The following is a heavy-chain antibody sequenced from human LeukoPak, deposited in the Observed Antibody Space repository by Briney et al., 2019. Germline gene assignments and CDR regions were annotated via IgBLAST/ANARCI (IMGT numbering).Heavy chain of an antibody. CDR2: IYSGGST. D-gene: IGHD5-12*01. CDR1: GFTVSSNY. V-gene: IGHV3-66*01. J-gene: IGHJ4*02. Sequence: GGSLRLSCAASGFTVSSNYMSWVRQAPGKGLEWVSLIYSGGSTYYADPVKGRFTISRDNSKNSLYLEMNSLRVEDTAVYYCARSAGIAATIVLGYWGQGTLVTVSS. CDR3: ARSAGIAATIVLGY.